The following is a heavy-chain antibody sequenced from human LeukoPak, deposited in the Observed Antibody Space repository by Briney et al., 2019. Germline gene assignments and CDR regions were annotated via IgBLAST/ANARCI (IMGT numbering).Heavy chain of an antibody. CDR2: IETAGET. D-gene: IGHD1-14*01. V-gene: IGHV3-13*04. Sequence: GGSLRLSCAASGFTFRNYDMHWGRQATGKGLEWVSAIETAGETHYAGSVKGRFTISRENAKSSLYLQMNSLRAGDTAVYYCARDYSGYNVFDIWGQGTPVTVSS. CDR3: ARDYSGYNVFDI. J-gene: IGHJ3*02. CDR1: GFTFRNYD.